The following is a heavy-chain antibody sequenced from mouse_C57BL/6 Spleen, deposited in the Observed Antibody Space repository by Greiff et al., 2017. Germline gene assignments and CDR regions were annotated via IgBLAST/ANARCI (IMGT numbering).Heavy chain of an antibody. V-gene: IGHV1-26*01. CDR2: INPNNGGT. D-gene: IGHD1-3*01. CDR3: AGGDGPLKGFAY. J-gene: IGHJ3*01. Sequence: VQLQQSGPELVKPGASVKISCKASGYTFTDYYMNWVKQSHGKSLEWIGDINPNNGGTSYNQKFKGKATFTVDKSSSTAYLELRSLTSEDSAVYYCAGGDGPLKGFAYWGQGTLVTVSA. CDR1: GYTFTDYY.